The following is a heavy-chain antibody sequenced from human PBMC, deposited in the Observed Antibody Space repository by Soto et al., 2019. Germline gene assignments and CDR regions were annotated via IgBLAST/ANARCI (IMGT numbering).Heavy chain of an antibody. CDR3: ARVEVVITRGALDY. Sequence: SETLSLTCTVSGGFISSSSYYWGWIRQPPGKGLEWIGSIYYRGSTYYNPSLKSRVHISVDTSKNHFSLRLSSVTAADTAVYYCARVEVVITRGALDYWGPGTLVTVSS. CDR2: IYYRGST. CDR1: GGFISSSSYY. V-gene: IGHV4-39*07. J-gene: IGHJ4*02. D-gene: IGHD2-15*01.